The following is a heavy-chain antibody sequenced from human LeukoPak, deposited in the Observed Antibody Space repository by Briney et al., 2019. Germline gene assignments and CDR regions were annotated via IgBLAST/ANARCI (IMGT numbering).Heavy chain of an antibody. CDR2: IKQDGSEK. Sequence: PGGSLRLSCAASGFTFSIYWMSWVRQAPGKGLEWVANIKQDGSEKYYVDSVKGRFTISRDNPKNSLYLQMNSLRAEDTAVYYCARDSSSWYYYYYYMDVWGKGTTVTVSS. J-gene: IGHJ6*03. V-gene: IGHV3-7*01. CDR3: ARDSSSWYYYYYYMDV. CDR1: GFTFSIYW. D-gene: IGHD6-13*01.